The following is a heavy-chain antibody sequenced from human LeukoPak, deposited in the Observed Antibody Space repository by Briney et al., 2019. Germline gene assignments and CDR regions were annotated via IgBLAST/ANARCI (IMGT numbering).Heavy chain of an antibody. V-gene: IGHV4-30-4*01. D-gene: IGHD3-10*01. CDR2: IYYSGST. Sequence: PSQTLSLTCTVSGGSISSGDYYWSWIRQPPGKGLEWIGYIYYSGSTYYNPSLKSRVTISVDTSKNQFSLKLSSVTAADTAVYYCARDVWFGGYCAFDIWGQGTMVTVSP. CDR1: GGSISSGDYY. CDR3: ARDVWFGGYCAFDI. J-gene: IGHJ3*02.